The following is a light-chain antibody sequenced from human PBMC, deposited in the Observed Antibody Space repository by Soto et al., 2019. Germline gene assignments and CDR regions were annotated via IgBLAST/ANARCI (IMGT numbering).Light chain of an antibody. CDR1: QSVSSSY. V-gene: IGKV3-20*01. J-gene: IGKJ4*01. CDR2: GAS. Sequence: EIVLTHSPGTLSLSPGEIATLSCRASQSVSSSYLAWYQQKPGQAPRLLIYGASTRTFDVPDRFSGSGSGTNFTLAISRLQPEDFAVYYCQHYGTSLTVGGGTKVDIK. CDR3: QHYGTSLT.